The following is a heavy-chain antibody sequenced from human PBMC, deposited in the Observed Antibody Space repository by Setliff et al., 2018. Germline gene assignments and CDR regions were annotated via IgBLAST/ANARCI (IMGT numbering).Heavy chain of an antibody. D-gene: IGHD3-9*01. CDR2: IYYSGST. V-gene: IGHV4-59*06. CDR1: GGSISSHY. CDR3: ARKLRYFDWLAQDDAFDI. Sequence: SETLSLTCTVPGGSISSHYWSWIRQPPGKGLEWIGYIYYSGSTYYNPSLKSRVTISVDTSKNQFSLKLSSVTAADTAVYYCARKLRYFDWLAQDDAFDIWGQGTMVTVSS. J-gene: IGHJ3*02.